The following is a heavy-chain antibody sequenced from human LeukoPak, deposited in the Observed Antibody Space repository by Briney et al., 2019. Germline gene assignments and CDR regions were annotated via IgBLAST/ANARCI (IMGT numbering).Heavy chain of an antibody. D-gene: IGHD3-10*01. CDR3: ARARNYYGSGSYYRGYYFDY. CDR1: GGSFSGYY. J-gene: IGHJ4*02. V-gene: IGHV4-34*01. Sequence: SETLSLTCAVYGGSFSGYYWSWIRQPPGKGLEWIGEINHSGSTNYNPSLKSRVTISVDTSKNQFSLKLSSVTAADTAVYYCARARNYYGSGSYYRGYYFDYWGQGTLVTVSS. CDR2: INHSGST.